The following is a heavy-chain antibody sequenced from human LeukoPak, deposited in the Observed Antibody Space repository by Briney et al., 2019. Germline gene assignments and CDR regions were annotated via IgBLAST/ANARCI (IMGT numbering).Heavy chain of an antibody. CDR2: IIPIFGTA. J-gene: IGHJ5*02. D-gene: IGHD1-7*01. Sequence: PVKVSCKASGGTFSSYAISWVRQAPGQGLEWMGGIIPIFGTANYAQKFQGRVTITADESTSTAYMELSSLRSEDTAVYYCARDWGLIGTTDWGGHENWFDPWGQGTLVTVSS. CDR1: GGTFSSYA. CDR3: ARDWGLIGTTDWGGHENWFDP. V-gene: IGHV1-69*01.